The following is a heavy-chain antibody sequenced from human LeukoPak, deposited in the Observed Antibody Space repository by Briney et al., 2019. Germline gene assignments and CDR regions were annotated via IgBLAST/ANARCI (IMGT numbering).Heavy chain of an antibody. D-gene: IGHD2-15*01. CDR3: ARVGYCSGGSCPYYFDL. Sequence: ASVKVSCKASGYTFTGYYMHWVRQAPGQGLEWMGWINPNGGGTNYAHKLQGRVTMTRDTSISTAYMELSSLRSDDTAVYYCARVGYCSGGSCPYYFDLWGQGTLVTVSS. V-gene: IGHV1-2*02. J-gene: IGHJ4*02. CDR2: INPNGGGT. CDR1: GYTFTGYY.